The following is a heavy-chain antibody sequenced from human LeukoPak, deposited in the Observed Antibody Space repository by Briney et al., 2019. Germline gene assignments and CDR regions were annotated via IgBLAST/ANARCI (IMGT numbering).Heavy chain of an antibody. J-gene: IGHJ5*02. CDR3: ATLLLVAGSTGGWFDP. CDR2: INPTSGVT. D-gene: IGHD2-8*02. V-gene: IGHV1-2*02. Sequence: GASVKVSCKASGYTFTRYYMHWVRQAPGQGLEWMGWINPTSGVTNYAQKFQGRVTMTRDTSITTASTELTRLTPDDTAVYYCATLLLVAGSTGGWFDPWGQGTLVTVSS. CDR1: GYTFTRYY.